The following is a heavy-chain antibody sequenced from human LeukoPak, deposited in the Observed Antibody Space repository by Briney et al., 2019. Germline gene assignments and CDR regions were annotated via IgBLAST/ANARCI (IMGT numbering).Heavy chain of an antibody. D-gene: IGHD6-6*01. CDR3: AKDPWGRSSF. CDR2: ISGSGSHI. Sequence: GGSLRLSCAASGFTFSSYSMNWVRQAPGKGLEWVSSISGSGSHIYYADSLKGRFTISRDNAKNSVSLQMNSLRADDTAVYYCAKDPWGRSSFWGQGTLVIVSS. J-gene: IGHJ4*02. CDR1: GFTFSSYS. V-gene: IGHV3-21*06.